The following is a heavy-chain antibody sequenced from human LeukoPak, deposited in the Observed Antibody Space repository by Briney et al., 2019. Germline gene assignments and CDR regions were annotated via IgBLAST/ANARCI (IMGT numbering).Heavy chain of an antibody. J-gene: IGHJ2*01. CDR2: IIPILDIT. CDR1: GGTLSSYT. D-gene: IGHD6-6*01. CDR3: VRGASSIAALNPFWYFDL. V-gene: IGHV1-69*02. Sequence: ASVKVSCKASGGTLSSYTIGWVRQAPGQRLEWMGRIIPILDITNYAQKFQGRVTMTRDTSTNTVYMELSSLRSEDTAVFYCVRGASSIAALNPFWYFDLWGRGTLVTVSS.